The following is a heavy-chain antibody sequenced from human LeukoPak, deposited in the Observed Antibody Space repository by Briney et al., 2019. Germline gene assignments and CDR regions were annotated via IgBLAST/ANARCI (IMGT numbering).Heavy chain of an antibody. V-gene: IGHV3-74*01. CDR3: ASPNPATSSYYYDSSGVFDY. D-gene: IGHD3-22*01. CDR1: GVTFSSYW. Sequence: PGGSLRLSCAASGVTFSSYWMHWVRQAPGKGLVWVSRINSDGSSTSYADSVKGRFTISRDNAKNTLYLQMNSLRAEDTAVYYCASPNPATSSYYYDSSGVFDYWGQGTLVTVSS. CDR2: INSDGSST. J-gene: IGHJ4*02.